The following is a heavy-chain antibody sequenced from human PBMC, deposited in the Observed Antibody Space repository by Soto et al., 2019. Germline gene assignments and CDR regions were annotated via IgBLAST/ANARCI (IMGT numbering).Heavy chain of an antibody. CDR1: GDSISSGGYY. CDR2: VHSSGRI. Sequence: QVHLQESGPGLVEPSQTLSLTCTVSGDSISSGGYYWNWIRQHPERGLEWIGYVHSSGRIYYNSSLKSRVTISFDASENQFSLHVRSVTAADAAVYYCARDRISVIVPVGMDVWGQGTTVTVSS. V-gene: IGHV4-31*03. D-gene: IGHD1-20*01. CDR3: ARDRISVIVPVGMDV. J-gene: IGHJ6*02.